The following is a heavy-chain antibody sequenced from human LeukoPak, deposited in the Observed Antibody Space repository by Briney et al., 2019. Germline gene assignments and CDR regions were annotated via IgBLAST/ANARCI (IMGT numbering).Heavy chain of an antibody. J-gene: IGHJ5*02. Sequence: ASVKVSFKAFGYTFTSYGISWVRQAAGQGLEWMGWISAYNGNTNYAQKLQGRVTMTTDTSTSTAYMELRSLRSDDTAVYYCARGGGTMISVGSNWFDPWGQGTLVTVSS. D-gene: IGHD2-15*01. CDR3: ARGGGTMISVGSNWFDP. V-gene: IGHV1-18*01. CDR2: ISAYNGNT. CDR1: GYTFTSYG.